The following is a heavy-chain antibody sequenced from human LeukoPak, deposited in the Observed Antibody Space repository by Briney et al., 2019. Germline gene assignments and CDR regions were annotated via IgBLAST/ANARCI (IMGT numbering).Heavy chain of an antibody. CDR3: ARHVDTSILTPTNWFDP. CDR1: GYSFTSYW. CDR2: IYPGDSDT. D-gene: IGHD5-18*01. V-gene: IGHV5-51*01. Sequence: GESLKISCKGSGYSFTSYWIGWVRQMPGKGLEWMGIIYPGDSDTRYSPSFQGQVTISADKSTSTAYLQWSSLKASDTAMYYCARHVDTSILTPTNWFDPWGQGTLVTVSS. J-gene: IGHJ5*02.